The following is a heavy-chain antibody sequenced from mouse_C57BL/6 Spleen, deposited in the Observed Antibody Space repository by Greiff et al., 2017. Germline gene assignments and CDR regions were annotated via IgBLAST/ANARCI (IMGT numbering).Heavy chain of an antibody. CDR3: ASEEVVAPRAMDY. Sequence: VQLQQSGAELAKPGASVKLSCTASGYTFTSDWMHWVKQRPGQGLEWIGYINPSSGYTKYNQKFKDKATLTADKSSSTAYMQLSSLTYEDSAVYYCASEEVVAPRAMDYWGQGTSVTVSS. CDR2: INPSSGYT. J-gene: IGHJ4*01. D-gene: IGHD1-1*01. CDR1: GYTFTSDW. V-gene: IGHV1-7*01.